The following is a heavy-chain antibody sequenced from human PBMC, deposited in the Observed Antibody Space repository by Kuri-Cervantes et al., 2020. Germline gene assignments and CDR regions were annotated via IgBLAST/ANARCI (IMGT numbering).Heavy chain of an antibody. CDR3: AKDAYDFWSGYSLGDAFDI. CDR2: ISWNSGSI. Sequence: SLKISCAASGFTFSSYAMSWVRQAPGKGLEWVSAISWNSGSIGYADSVKGRFTISRDNAKNSLYLQMNSLRAEDTALYYCAKDAYDFWSGYSLGDAFDIWGQGTMVTVSS. D-gene: IGHD3-3*01. V-gene: IGHV3-9*01. CDR1: GFTFSSYA. J-gene: IGHJ3*02.